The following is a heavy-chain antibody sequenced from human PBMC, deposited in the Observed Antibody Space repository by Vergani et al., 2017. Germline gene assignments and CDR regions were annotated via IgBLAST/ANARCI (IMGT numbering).Heavy chain of an antibody. CDR1: GFTFSSYS. D-gene: IGHD3-10*01. CDR2: ISYDGSNK. Sequence: QVQLVESGGGVVQPGRSLRLSCAASGFTFSSYSMHWVRQAPGKGLEWVAVISYDGSNKYYADSVKGRFSISRDNSKNTLYLQMNSLRAEDTAVYFCAKGYYYGSGSYSYYMDVWGKGTTVTVSS. CDR3: AKGYYYGSGSYSYYMDV. V-gene: IGHV3-30*18. J-gene: IGHJ6*03.